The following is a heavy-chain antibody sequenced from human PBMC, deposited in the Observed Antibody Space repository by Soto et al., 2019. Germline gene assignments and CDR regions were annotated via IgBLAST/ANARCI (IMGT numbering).Heavy chain of an antibody. V-gene: IGHV5-10-1*01. CDR2: IDPSDSYT. CDR3: ARVHVLAYYYDSSGYNWFDP. J-gene: IGHJ5*02. CDR1: GYSFTSYW. Sequence: GESLKISCKGSGYSFTSYWISWVRQMPGKGLEWMGRIDPSDSYTNYSPSFQGHVTISADESTSTAYMELSSLRSEDTAVYYCARVHVLAYYYDSSGYNWFDPWGQGTLVTVSS. D-gene: IGHD3-22*01.